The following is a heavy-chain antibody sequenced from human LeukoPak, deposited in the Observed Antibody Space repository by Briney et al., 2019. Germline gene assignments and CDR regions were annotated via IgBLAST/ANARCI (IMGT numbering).Heavy chain of an antibody. V-gene: IGHV3-9*03. Sequence: PGMSLRLSCVGSGFKFDDYSTHWVRQVPGKGLEWVSGISWSTATIAYADSVKGRFTISRDNAKNSLYLQMNSLRPEDMALYYCAKGGSNGWYAGHWGQGTLVTVSS. CDR2: ISWSTATI. J-gene: IGHJ4*02. CDR3: AKGGSNGWYAGH. D-gene: IGHD6-19*01. CDR1: GFKFDDYS.